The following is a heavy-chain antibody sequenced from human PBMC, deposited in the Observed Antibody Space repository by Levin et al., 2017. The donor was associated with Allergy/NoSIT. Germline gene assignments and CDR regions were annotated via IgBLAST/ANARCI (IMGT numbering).Heavy chain of an antibody. J-gene: IGHJ5*02. CDR3: ARERRPAPYDLWSGRTNCFDP. V-gene: IGHV4-4*07. CDR1: GGSISYNY. Sequence: SETLSLTCTVSGGSISYNYWSWIRQPAGKGLEWIGHIYVSDITHYNPSLKSRVTMSVDTSKNQLSLKLTSVTAADTAIYFCARERRPAPYDLWSGRTNCFDPWGQGTLVIVSS. CDR2: IYVSDIT. D-gene: IGHD3-3*01.